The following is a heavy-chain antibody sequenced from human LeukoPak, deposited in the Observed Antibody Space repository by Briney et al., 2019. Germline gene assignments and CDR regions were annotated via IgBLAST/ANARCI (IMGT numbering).Heavy chain of an antibody. CDR2: ISSVSSTI. CDR1: GFTFSSYS. CDR3: ARDKVESYYYDSESRNKYFQH. J-gene: IGHJ1*01. Sequence: GGSLRLSCAASGFTFSSYSMNWVRQAPGKGLRWVSYISSVSSTIYYADSVKGRFTISRDNAKNSLYLQMNSLRDEDTAVYYCARDKVESYYYDSESRNKYFQHWGQGTLVTVSS. D-gene: IGHD3-22*01. V-gene: IGHV3-48*02.